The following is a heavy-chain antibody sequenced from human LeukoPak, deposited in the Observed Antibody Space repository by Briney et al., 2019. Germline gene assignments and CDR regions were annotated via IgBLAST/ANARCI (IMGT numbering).Heavy chain of an antibody. CDR1: GYSISSGYY. CDR2: IYYSGST. Sequence: PSETLSLTCVVSGYSISSGYYWGWIRQPPGKGLEWIGYIYYSGSTNYNPSLKSRVTISVDTSKNQFSLKLSSVTAADTAVYYCARGGMATVHFDYWGQGTLVTVSS. V-gene: IGHV4-61*01. J-gene: IGHJ4*02. D-gene: IGHD5-24*01. CDR3: ARGGMATVHFDY.